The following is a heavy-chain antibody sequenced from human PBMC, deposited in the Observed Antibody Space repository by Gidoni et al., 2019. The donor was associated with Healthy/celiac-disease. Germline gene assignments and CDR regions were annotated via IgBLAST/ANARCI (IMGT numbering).Heavy chain of an antibody. Sequence: EVQLVESGGGLVQPGRSLRLSCAASGFTFDDYAMHWVRQAPGKGLEWVSGISWNSGSIGYADSVKGRFTISRDNAKNSLYLQMNSLRAEDTALYYCAKGRSRTYYFDYWGQGTLVTVSS. CDR1: GFTFDDYA. V-gene: IGHV3-9*01. J-gene: IGHJ4*02. CDR2: ISWNSGSI. D-gene: IGHD2-2*01. CDR3: AKGRSRTYYFDY.